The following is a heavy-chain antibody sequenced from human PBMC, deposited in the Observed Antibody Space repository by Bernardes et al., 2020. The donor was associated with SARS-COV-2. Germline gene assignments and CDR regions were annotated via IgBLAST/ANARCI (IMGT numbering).Heavy chain of an antibody. CDR1: SGSFSGYY. CDR3: ARGHGPKIAAAVIRRYYGMDV. V-gene: IGHV4-34*01. J-gene: IGHJ6*02. D-gene: IGHD6-13*01. CDR2: INHSGST. Sequence: SETLSLTCAVYSGSFSGYYWSWIRQPPGKGLEWIGEINHSGSTNYNPSLKSRVTISVDTSKNQFSLRLSSVTAADTAVYYCARGHGPKIAAAVIRRYYGMDVWGQGTTVTVSS.